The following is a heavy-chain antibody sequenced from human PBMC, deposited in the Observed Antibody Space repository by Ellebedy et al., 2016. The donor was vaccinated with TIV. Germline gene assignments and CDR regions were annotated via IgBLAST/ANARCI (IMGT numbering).Heavy chain of an antibody. CDR1: GYTFTSYD. J-gene: IGHJ3*02. CDR2: MNPNSGNT. V-gene: IGHV1-8*01. D-gene: IGHD3-10*01. CDR3: AIERITMVRGVIFFDI. Sequence: ASVKVSXXASGYTFTSYDINWVRQATGQGLEWMGWMNPNSGNTGYAQKFQGRVTMTRNTSISTAYMELSSLRSEDTAVYYCAIERITMVRGVIFFDIWGQGTMVTVSS.